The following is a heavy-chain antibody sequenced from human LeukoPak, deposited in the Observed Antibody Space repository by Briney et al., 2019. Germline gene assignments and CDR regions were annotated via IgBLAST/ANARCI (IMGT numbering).Heavy chain of an antibody. J-gene: IGHJ6*03. CDR1: GYSISSGYY. Sequence: SETLSLTCAVSGYSISSGYYWGWIRQPPGKGLEWIGSIYHSGSTYYNPSLKSRVTISVDTSKNQFSLKLSSVTAADTAVYYCARHTRKPWYYYYYMDVWGKGTTVTVSS. CDR3: ARHTRKPWYYYYYMDV. CDR2: IYHSGST. V-gene: IGHV4-38-2*01.